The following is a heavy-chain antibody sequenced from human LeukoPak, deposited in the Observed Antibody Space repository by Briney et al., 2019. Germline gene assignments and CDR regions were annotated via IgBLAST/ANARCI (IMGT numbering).Heavy chain of an antibody. Sequence: SETLSLTCTVSGDSISSYYWSWIRQPAGKGLEWIGRIHPSGSTNYNPSLKSRVTLSVDTSKNQFSLKLSSVTAADTAVYYCARSRQASGLFNSWGQGTLVVVSS. CDR1: GDSISSYY. J-gene: IGHJ5*01. V-gene: IGHV4-4*07. D-gene: IGHD3-10*01. CDR2: IHPSGST. CDR3: ARSRQASGLFNS.